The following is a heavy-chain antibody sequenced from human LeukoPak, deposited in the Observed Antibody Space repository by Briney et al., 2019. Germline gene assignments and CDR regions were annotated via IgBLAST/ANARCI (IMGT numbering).Heavy chain of an antibody. CDR1: DGSISRYY. Sequence: ETLSLTCTVSDGSISRYYWNWIRQPPGKALEWIGYVYYSGTTNYNPSLKSRVTISVDSSQNQFSLKLTSVTAADTAVYYCAREVAGTGYFQVWGLGTPLTVSS. CDR2: VYYSGTT. V-gene: IGHV4-59*01. CDR3: AREVAGTGYFQV. D-gene: IGHD6-19*01. J-gene: IGHJ1*01.